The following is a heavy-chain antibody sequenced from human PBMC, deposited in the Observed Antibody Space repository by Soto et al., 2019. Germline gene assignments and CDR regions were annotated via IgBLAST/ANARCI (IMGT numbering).Heavy chain of an antibody. CDR3: ARGPNSDC. D-gene: IGHD2-21*01. J-gene: IGHJ4*02. CDR2: IYSGGNP. Sequence: GGSLRLSCAASGFSVGGNYMSWVRQAPGKGLELVSLIYSGGNPFSADSMKGRFTLSRDNSNNMLYLQMDSLRAEDTAVYYCARGPNSDCWGQGTLVTVSS. V-gene: IGHV3-53*01. CDR1: GFSVGGNY.